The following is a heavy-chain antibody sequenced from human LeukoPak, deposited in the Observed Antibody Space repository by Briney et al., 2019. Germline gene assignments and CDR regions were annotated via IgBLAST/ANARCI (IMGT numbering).Heavy chain of an antibody. CDR1: GDSVRSDTYY. J-gene: IGHJ3*01. D-gene: IGHD3-22*01. V-gene: IGHV4-61*01. CDR2: VYYRGRT. Sequence: SETLSLTCTVSGDSVRSDTYYWSWIRRPPGKGLEWIGFVYYRGRTNYNASLKSRVTMSVDTSKNQFSLMLRSVTAADTAVYYCVRETTTEYYDSSGYYRQTEVFDAWGQGTMVTVSS. CDR3: VRETTTEYYDSSGYYRQTEVFDA.